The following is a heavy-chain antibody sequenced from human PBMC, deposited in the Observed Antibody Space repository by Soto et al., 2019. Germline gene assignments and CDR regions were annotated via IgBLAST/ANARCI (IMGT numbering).Heavy chain of an antibody. CDR3: ARGPFGELSDYFDY. V-gene: IGHV4-4*02. Sequence: SETLSLTCAVSGGSISSSNWWSWVRQPPGKGLEWIGEIYHSGSTNYNPSLKSRVTISVDKSKNQFSLKLSSVTAADTAVYYCARGPFGELSDYFDYWGQGTLVTVS. D-gene: IGHD3-10*01. J-gene: IGHJ4*02. CDR2: IYHSGST. CDR1: GGSISSSNW.